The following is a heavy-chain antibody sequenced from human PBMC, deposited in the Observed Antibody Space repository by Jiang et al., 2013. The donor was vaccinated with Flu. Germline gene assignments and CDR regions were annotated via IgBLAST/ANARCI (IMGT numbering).Heavy chain of an antibody. CDR3: ARVPRGYCSGGSCSLPSAFDY. D-gene: IGHD2-15*01. Sequence: LEWMGIIYPGDSDTTYSPSFQGQVTISADKSISTAYLQWSSLKASDTAMYYCARVPRGYCSGGSCSLPSAFDYWGQGTLVTVSS. CDR2: IYPGDSDT. J-gene: IGHJ4*02. V-gene: IGHV5-51*01.